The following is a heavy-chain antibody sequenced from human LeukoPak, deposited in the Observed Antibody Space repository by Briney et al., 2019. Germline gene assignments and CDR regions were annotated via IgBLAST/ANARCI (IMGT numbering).Heavy chain of an antibody. D-gene: IGHD3-10*01. Sequence: GASVKVSCKSSGYTFTSYGISWVREAPGQALGWMGWISAYNGNTNYAQKLQGRVTMTTDTSTSTDYMDLRSLRSDDTAVYYCARVESLEFGVYRYYGMDVWGQGTTVTVSS. CDR1: GYTFTSYG. J-gene: IGHJ6*02. CDR2: ISAYNGNT. CDR3: ARVESLEFGVYRYYGMDV. V-gene: IGHV1-18*01.